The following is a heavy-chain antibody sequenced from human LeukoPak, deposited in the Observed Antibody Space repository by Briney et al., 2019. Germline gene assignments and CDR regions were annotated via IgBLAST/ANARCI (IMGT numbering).Heavy chain of an antibody. V-gene: IGHV1-2*02. J-gene: IGHJ5*02. Sequence: ASVKVSCKASGYTFTGYYMHWVRQAPGQGLEWMGWINPNSGGTNYAQKFQGRVTMTRDTSISTAYMELSRLRSDDTAVYYCARERSAGRMVRGVNNWFDPWGQGTLVTVSS. D-gene: IGHD3-10*01. CDR3: ARERSAGRMVRGVNNWFDP. CDR2: INPNSGGT. CDR1: GYTFTGYY.